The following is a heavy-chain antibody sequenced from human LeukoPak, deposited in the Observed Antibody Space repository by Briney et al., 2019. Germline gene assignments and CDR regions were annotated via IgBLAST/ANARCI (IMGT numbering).Heavy chain of an antibody. J-gene: IGHJ4*02. CDR2: ISSSSSYI. V-gene: IGHV3-21*01. D-gene: IGHD3-22*01. Sequence: PGGSLRLSCAASGFTFSSYSMNWVRQAPGKGLEWVSSISSSSSYIYYADSVKGRFTISRDNAKNSLYLQMNSLRAEDTAVYYCARDRKRTYYYDSSGYYTNDYWGQGTLVTVSS. CDR1: GFTFSSYS. CDR3: ARDRKRTYYYDSSGYYTNDY.